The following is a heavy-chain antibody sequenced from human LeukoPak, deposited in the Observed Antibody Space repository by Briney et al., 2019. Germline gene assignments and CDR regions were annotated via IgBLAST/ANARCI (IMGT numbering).Heavy chain of an antibody. CDR2: VYASGRS. Sequence: PPQTLSLTCTVSGCSISSGSDCWSWIRQPAGKGLEWIGRVYASGRSNYNSSLRGRVTISLAASQNQISLELTSVTAAGTAVYYCARERRGYGGTFDYWGQGTLVTVSS. CDR3: ARERRGYGGTFDY. CDR1: GCSISSGSDC. D-gene: IGHD4-23*01. V-gene: IGHV4-61*02. J-gene: IGHJ4*02.